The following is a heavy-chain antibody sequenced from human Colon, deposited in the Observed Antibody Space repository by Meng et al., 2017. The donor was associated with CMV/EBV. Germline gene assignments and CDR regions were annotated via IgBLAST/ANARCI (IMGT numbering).Heavy chain of an antibody. D-gene: IGHD4-11*01. CDR2: ISYSGNT. J-gene: IGHJ6*02. CDR3: ARDLSGSYSAPYYSYYGMDV. CDR1: GGSVNSGDYY. Sequence: GSLRLSCNVSGGSVNSGDYYWTWIRQPPGKGLEWIGYISYSGNTNYNPSLKSRLTIAVDTSRNQFSLKLTSVSAADTAMYYCARDLSGSYSAPYYSYYGMDVWGQGTTVTVSS. V-gene: IGHV4-61*08.